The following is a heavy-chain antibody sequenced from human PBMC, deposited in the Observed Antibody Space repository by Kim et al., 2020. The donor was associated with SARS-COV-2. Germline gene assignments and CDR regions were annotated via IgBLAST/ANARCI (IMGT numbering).Heavy chain of an antibody. J-gene: IGHJ4*02. D-gene: IGHD2-15*01. Sequence: SETLSLTCAVYGGSFSGYYWSWIRQPPGKGLEWIGEINHSGSTNYNPSLKSRVTISVDTSKNQFSLKLSSVTAADTAVYYCAEGWRRYYFDYWGQGTLVT. CDR3: AEGWRRYYFDY. V-gene: IGHV4-34*01. CDR1: GGSFSGYY. CDR2: INHSGST.